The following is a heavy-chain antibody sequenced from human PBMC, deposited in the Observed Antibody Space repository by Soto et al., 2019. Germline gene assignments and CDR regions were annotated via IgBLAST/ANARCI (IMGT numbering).Heavy chain of an antibody. D-gene: IGHD5-12*01. J-gene: IGHJ4*02. CDR3: ARAGSWLRFQSGSSDY. V-gene: IGHV3-74*01. Sequence: HPGGSLRLSCAASGLFSSYWMHWVRQAPGKGLVWVPRIDSAGTTINYADSVKGRFTISRDNAQNSLYLQMNSLRAEDTAVYYCARAGSWLRFQSGSSDYWGQGTLVTVSS. CDR2: IDSAGTTI. CDR1: GLFSSYW.